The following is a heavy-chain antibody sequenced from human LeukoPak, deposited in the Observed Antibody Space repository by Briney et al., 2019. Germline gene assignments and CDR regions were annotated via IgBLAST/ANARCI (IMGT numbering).Heavy chain of an antibody. CDR1: GFTFSSYA. CDR2: ISSSSSYI. CDR3: ARDGGRMDY. D-gene: IGHD3-16*01. V-gene: IGHV3-21*01. J-gene: IGHJ4*02. Sequence: GGSLRLSCAASGFTFSSYAMHWVRQAPGKGLEWVSIISSSSSYIYYTDSVKGRFTVSRDNAKNLLYLQMNSLRVEDTAVYYCARDGGRMDYWGQGTLVTVSS.